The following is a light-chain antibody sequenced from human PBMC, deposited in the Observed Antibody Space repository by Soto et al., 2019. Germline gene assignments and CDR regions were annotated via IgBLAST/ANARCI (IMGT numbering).Light chain of an antibody. Sequence: EIVLTPSPATLSLSPAERATLSFRASQSVSSYLAWYQQKPGQAPRLLIYDASNRATGIPDRFSGSGSGTDFTLTISSLEPEDFAVYYCQQRSNWPPITFGQGTRLEIK. CDR1: QSVSSY. J-gene: IGKJ5*01. CDR3: QQRSNWPPIT. V-gene: IGKV3-11*01. CDR2: DAS.